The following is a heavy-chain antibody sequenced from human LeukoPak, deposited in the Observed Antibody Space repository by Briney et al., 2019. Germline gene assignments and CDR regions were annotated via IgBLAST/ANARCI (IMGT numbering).Heavy chain of an antibody. D-gene: IGHD6-13*01. J-gene: IGHJ4*02. CDR3: AKEVGTIAAAISDY. Sequence: HSGGSLKLSCAASGFTFSSYAMSWVRQAPGKGLEWVSAISGSGGSTYYADSVKGRFTISRDNSKNTLYLQMNSLRAEDTAVYYCAKEVGTIAAAISDYWGQGTLVTVSS. V-gene: IGHV3-23*01. CDR1: GFTFSSYA. CDR2: ISGSGGST.